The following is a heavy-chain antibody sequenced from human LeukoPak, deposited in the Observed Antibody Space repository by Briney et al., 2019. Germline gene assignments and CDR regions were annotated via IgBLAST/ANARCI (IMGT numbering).Heavy chain of an antibody. D-gene: IGHD1-26*01. V-gene: IGHV4-59*12. J-gene: IGHJ4*02. Sequence: PSETLSLTCTVSGGSISSYYWSWIRQPPGKGLEWIGYIYYSGSTNYNPSLKSRVTISVDTSKNQFSLKLSSVTAADTAVYYCASTYSGSYYYYFDYWGQGTLVTVSS. CDR1: GGSISSYY. CDR3: ASTYSGSYYYYFDY. CDR2: IYYSGST.